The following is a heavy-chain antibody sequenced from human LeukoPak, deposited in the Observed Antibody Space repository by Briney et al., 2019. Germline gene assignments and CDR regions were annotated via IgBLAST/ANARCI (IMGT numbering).Heavy chain of an antibody. CDR3: ATSMTTVTIAAFEI. D-gene: IGHD4-17*01. CDR1: GYTLTELS. Sequence: ASVKVSCKVSGYTLTELSMHGVRPAAGKGLEGMGCFETQDGETIYAQKFQGRVTKTEDTATDAAYMELSSVRSEVTAGDYCATSMTTVTIAAFEIWGQGTMVTVSS. V-gene: IGHV1-24*01. J-gene: IGHJ3*02. CDR2: FETQDGET.